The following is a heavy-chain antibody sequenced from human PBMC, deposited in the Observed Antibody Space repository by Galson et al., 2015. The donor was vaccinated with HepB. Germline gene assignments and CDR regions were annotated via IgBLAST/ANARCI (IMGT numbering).Heavy chain of an antibody. CDR3: AREGWLRAGYFDD. CDR1: GFIFSDYY. Sequence: SLRLSCAASGFIFSDYYMSWIRQAPGKGLEWISYISNSGNTIYYADSVKGRFTISRDNARNSLYLQMKSLRADDTAAYYCAREGWLRAGYFDDWGQGTRVTVSS. D-gene: IGHD5-12*01. CDR2: ISNSGNTI. J-gene: IGHJ4*02. V-gene: IGHV3-11*01.